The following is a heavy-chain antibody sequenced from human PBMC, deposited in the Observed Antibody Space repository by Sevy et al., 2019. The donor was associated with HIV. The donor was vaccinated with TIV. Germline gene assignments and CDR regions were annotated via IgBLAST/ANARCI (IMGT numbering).Heavy chain of an antibody. CDR2: IKSKTVGGSA. CDR1: GYTFNNAW. CDR3: TGATVFGATWFDP. D-gene: IGHD3-3*01. Sequence: GGSLRLSCAASGYTFNNAWMSWVRQAPGKGLEWLGRIKSKTVGGSAEYASPVKGRFTISRDDSKSTLYLQMNRLRTEDTGVYYCTGATVFGATWFDPWGQGALVTVSS. V-gene: IGHV3-15*01. J-gene: IGHJ5*02.